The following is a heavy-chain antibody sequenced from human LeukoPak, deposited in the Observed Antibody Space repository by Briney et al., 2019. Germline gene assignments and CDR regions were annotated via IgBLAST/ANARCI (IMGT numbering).Heavy chain of an antibody. CDR1: GYTFTSYD. CDR2: MNPNSGNT. CDR3: ARESIAVAGTSDY. Sequence: ASVKFSCKASGYTFTSYDINWVRQATGQGLEWMGWMNPNSGNTGYAQKFQGRVTMTRNTSISTAYMELSSLRSEDTAVYYCARESIAVAGTSDYWGQGTLVTVSS. V-gene: IGHV1-8*01. D-gene: IGHD6-19*01. J-gene: IGHJ4*02.